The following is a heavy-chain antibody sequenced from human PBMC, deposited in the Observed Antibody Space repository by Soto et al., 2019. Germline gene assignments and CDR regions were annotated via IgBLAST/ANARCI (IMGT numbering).Heavy chain of an antibody. D-gene: IGHD3-10*01. CDR2: IYWDDDT. Sequence: QITLKESGPPLVKPTQPLTLTCTFSGFSLSTSGVGVGWIRQPPGKALEWLALIYWDDDTGYNPSLKSRLTITKDTSKNQVVLTMTNMDPVDTATYYCARAMVRGANDYWGQGTLVTVSS. CDR1: GFSLSTSGVG. J-gene: IGHJ4*02. V-gene: IGHV2-5*02. CDR3: ARAMVRGANDY.